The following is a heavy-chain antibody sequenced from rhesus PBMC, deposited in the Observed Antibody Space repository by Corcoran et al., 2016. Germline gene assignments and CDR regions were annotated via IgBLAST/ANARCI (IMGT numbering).Heavy chain of an antibody. CDR3: VRDQVVRRKVLYYFDY. CDR1: GGSISSNY. CDR2: FYGGGWST. D-gene: IGHD3-16*01. J-gene: IGHJ4*01. V-gene: IGHV4-147*01. Sequence: QVQLQESGPGLVKPSETLSLTCAVSGGSISSNYWSWIRQPPGKGLEWIGRFYGGGWSTSYNPSLTSRVTISPDTSKNQFSLKLSSVTAADTAVYYCVRDQVVRRKVLYYFDYWGQGVLVTVSS.